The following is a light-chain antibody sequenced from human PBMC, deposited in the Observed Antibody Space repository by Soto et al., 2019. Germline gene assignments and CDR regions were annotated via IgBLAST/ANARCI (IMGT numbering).Light chain of an antibody. CDR1: SSNIGSNY. CDR3: AAWDHSLSGPLV. CDR2: RNN. Sequence: QSVLTQPPSASGTPGQRVTISCSGSSSNIGSNYVYWYQQLPGTAPKLLIYRNNQRPSGVPDRFSGSKSGTSASLAISGLRSEDVAGYYCAAWDHSLSGPLVFGGGTKLTVL. V-gene: IGLV1-47*01. J-gene: IGLJ2*01.